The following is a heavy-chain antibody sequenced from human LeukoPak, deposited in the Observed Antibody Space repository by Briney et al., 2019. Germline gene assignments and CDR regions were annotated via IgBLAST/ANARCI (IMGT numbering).Heavy chain of an antibody. J-gene: IGHJ4*02. D-gene: IGHD3-3*01. Sequence: GGSLRLSCAASGFTFSNYFMSWVRQAPGKGLEWVSAISDSGDNIYYADSVKGRFTISRDNSKNTLYLQMNSLRAEDTAVYYCAKDEWNYWGQGTLVTVSS. CDR1: GFTFSNYF. CDR3: AKDEWNY. CDR2: ISDSGDNI. V-gene: IGHV3-23*01.